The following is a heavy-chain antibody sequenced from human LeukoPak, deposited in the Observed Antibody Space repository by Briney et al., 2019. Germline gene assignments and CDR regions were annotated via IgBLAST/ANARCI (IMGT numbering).Heavy chain of an antibody. CDR1: GFTFSTYA. CDR3: AELGITMIGGV. D-gene: IGHD3-10*02. V-gene: IGHV3-30*04. J-gene: IGHJ6*04. Sequence: GGSLRLSCAASGFTFSTYAMHWVRQAPGKGLEWVAVISYDGSSKYYADSVKGRFTISRDNSKNTLYLQMNSLRAEDTAVYYCAELGITMIGGVWGKGTTVTISS. CDR2: ISYDGSSK.